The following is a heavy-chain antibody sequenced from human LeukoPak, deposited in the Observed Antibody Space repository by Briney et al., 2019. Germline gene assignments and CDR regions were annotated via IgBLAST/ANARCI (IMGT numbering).Heavy chain of an antibody. CDR1: GGTFSSYA. CDR3: ASEYCSGGSCYSVFYYYGMDV. Sequence: SVKVSCKASGGTFSSYAISWVRQAPGQGLEWMGGIIPILGIANYAQKFQGRVTITADKSTSTAYMELSSLRSEDTAVYYCASEYCSGGSCYSVFYYYGMDVWGQGTTVTVSS. J-gene: IGHJ6*02. CDR2: IIPILGIA. V-gene: IGHV1-69*04. D-gene: IGHD2-15*01.